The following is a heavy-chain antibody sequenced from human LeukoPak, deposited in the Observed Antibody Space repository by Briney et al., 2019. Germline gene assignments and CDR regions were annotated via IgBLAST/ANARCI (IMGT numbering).Heavy chain of an antibody. D-gene: IGHD3-22*01. CDR1: GFTFSSYG. J-gene: IGHJ6*03. V-gene: IGHV3-30*02. Sequence: GGSLRLSCAASGFTFSSYGVHWVRQAPGKGLEWVALIRYDGSNKNDADSVKGRFTISRDNSKNTLYLQMNSLRAEDTAVYYCAKTSDYDSSGYFNYYYYYMDVWGKGTTVTVSS. CDR3: AKTSDYDSSGYFNYYYYYMDV. CDR2: IRYDGSNK.